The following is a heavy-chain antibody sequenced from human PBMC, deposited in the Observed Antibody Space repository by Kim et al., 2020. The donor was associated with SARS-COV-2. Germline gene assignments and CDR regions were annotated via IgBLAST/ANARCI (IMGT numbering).Heavy chain of an antibody. D-gene: IGHD3-9*01. CDR3: ATDLYDRGFDY. J-gene: IGHJ4*02. Sequence: ASVKVSCKVSGYTLTELSMHWVRQAPGKGLEWMGGFDPEDGETIYAQKFQGRVTMNEDTSTDTAYMELSSLRSEDTAVYYCATDLYDRGFDYWGQGTLVT. CDR2: FDPEDGET. V-gene: IGHV1-24*01. CDR1: GYTLTELS.